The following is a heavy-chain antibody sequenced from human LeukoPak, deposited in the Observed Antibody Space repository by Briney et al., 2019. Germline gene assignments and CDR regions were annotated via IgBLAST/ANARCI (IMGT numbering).Heavy chain of an antibody. V-gene: IGHV4-59*12. Sequence: SETLSLTCDVSGGSISHNYWNWIRQPPGKGLEWIGSIYYSGSTYYNPSLKSRVTISVDTSQNQFSLKLSSVTAADTAVYYCASQMPGIAVAGTSLDAFDIWGQGTMVTVSS. CDR2: IYYSGST. CDR1: GGSISHNY. CDR3: ASQMPGIAVAGTSLDAFDI. J-gene: IGHJ3*02. D-gene: IGHD6-19*01.